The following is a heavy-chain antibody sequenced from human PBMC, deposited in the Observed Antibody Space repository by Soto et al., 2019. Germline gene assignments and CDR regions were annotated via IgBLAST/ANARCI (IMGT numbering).Heavy chain of an antibody. V-gene: IGHV4-39*01. CDR1: GGSISSSSYY. J-gene: IGHJ4*02. CDR3: ASSGWWYFDY. Sequence: QLQLQESGPRLVKPSETLSLTCTVSGGSISSSSYYWGWIRQPPGKGLEWIGSIYYSGSTYYNPSLKSRVTISVDTSKNQFSLKLSSVTAADTAVYYCASSGWWYFDYWGQGTLVTVSS. CDR2: IYYSGST. D-gene: IGHD6-19*01.